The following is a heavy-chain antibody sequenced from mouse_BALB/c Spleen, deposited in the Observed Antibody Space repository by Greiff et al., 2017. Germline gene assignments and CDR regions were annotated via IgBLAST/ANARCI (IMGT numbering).Heavy chain of an antibody. CDR3: ARDVFAY. Sequence: EVKLQESGPGLVKPSQSLSLTCTVTGYSITSDYAWNWIRQFPGNKLEWMGYISYSGSTSYNPSLKSRISITRDTSKNQFFLQLNSVTTEDTATYYCARDVFAYWGQGTLVTVSA. CDR1: GYSITSDYA. CDR2: ISYSGST. J-gene: IGHJ3*01. V-gene: IGHV3-2*02.